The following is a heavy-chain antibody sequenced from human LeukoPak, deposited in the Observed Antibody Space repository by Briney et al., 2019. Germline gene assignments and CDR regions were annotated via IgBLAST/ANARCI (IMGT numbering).Heavy chain of an antibody. CDR3: ARVYRGHCSSTSCYPGDWFDP. D-gene: IGHD2-2*01. J-gene: IGHJ5*02. CDR2: IYYSGST. Sequence: SETLSLTCTVSGGSISSSRYYWGWIRQPPGKGLEWIGSIYYSGSTYYNPSLKSRVTISVDTSKTQFSLKLRSVTAADTAVYYCARVYRGHCSSTSCYPGDWFDPWGQGTLVTVSS. V-gene: IGHV4-39*07. CDR1: GGSISSSRYY.